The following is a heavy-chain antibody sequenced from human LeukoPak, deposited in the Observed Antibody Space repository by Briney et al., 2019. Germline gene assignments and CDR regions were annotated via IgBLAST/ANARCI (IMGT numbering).Heavy chain of an antibody. Sequence: GGSLRLSCAASGFTFSSYAMSWVRQAPGKGLVWVSRINSDGSSTSYADSVKGRFTISRDNAKNTLYLQMNSLRAEDTAVYYCAKEYYDILTGPSNWFDPWGQGTLVTVSS. J-gene: IGHJ5*02. CDR1: GFTFSSYA. V-gene: IGHV3-74*01. CDR3: AKEYYDILTGPSNWFDP. D-gene: IGHD3-9*01. CDR2: INSDGSST.